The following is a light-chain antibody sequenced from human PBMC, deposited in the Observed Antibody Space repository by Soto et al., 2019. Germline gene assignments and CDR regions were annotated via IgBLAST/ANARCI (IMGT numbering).Light chain of an antibody. V-gene: IGKV2-28*01. J-gene: IGKJ1*01. CDR1: QSLLYINGYNY. Sequence: DIVMTQSPVYLSVTPGEPASIPCISSQSLLYINGYNYLDWYLQKPGQSPQLLICMASDRASGVXDXXSGSGSGTNFTLKISRVQAEDVGIYYCMQALQPPPAFGQGTKVEI. CDR2: MAS. CDR3: MQALQPPPA.